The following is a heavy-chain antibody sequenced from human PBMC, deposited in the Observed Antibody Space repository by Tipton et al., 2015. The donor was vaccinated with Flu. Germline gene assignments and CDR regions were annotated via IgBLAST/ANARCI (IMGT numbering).Heavy chain of an antibody. J-gene: IGHJ4*02. V-gene: IGHV4-59*12. CDR1: GGSISSYY. Sequence: GLVKPSETLSLTCTVSGGSISSYYWSWIRQPPGKGLEWIGYIYYSGSAYYNPSLESRVTISKSKTQFSLRLTSVTAADTAVYYCARDPAGYYDQSAYYIFDAWGQGALVTVSS. D-gene: IGHD3-22*01. CDR3: ARDPAGYYDQSAYYIFDA. CDR2: IYYSGSA.